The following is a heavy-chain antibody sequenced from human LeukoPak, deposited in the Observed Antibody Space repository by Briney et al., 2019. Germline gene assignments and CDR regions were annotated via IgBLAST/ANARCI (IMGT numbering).Heavy chain of an antibody. CDR2: ISGSDGST. Sequence: GGSLRLSCAVSGFTVSGNYMSWVRQAPGKGLEWVSGISGSDGSTNYADSVKGRFTISRDNSKNTLYLRMNSLRAEDTAVYYCAKGRYTSGGFDYWGQGTLVTVSS. CDR3: AKGRYTSGGFDY. D-gene: IGHD6-19*01. V-gene: IGHV3-53*05. CDR1: GFTVSGNY. J-gene: IGHJ4*02.